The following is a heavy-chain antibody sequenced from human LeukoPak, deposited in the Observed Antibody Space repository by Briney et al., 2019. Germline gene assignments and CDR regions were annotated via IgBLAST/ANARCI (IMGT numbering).Heavy chain of an antibody. D-gene: IGHD3-22*01. CDR3: ARDPSFYDSSGYYYN. Sequence: GGSLRLSCAASGFTVSSNYMSWVRQAPGKGLEWVSVIYSGGSTYYADSVKGRFTISRDNSKNTLYLQMNSPRAEDTAVYYCARDPSFYDSSGYYYNWGQGTLVTVSS. V-gene: IGHV3-53*01. J-gene: IGHJ4*02. CDR1: GFTVSSNY. CDR2: IYSGGST.